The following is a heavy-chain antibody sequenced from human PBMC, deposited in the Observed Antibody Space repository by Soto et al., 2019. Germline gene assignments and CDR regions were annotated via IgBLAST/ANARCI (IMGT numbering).Heavy chain of an antibody. CDR3: ARTFNPAFEI. V-gene: IGHV4-34*02. Sequence: QVQLQQWGAGLLKPSETLSLTCAVYGGSFDNYFWSWIRQPPGKGLEWLGEINPSGSTSYNPSLKSRCTLSVDTSKRQFSLKLSSVTAADTSVYYCARTFNPAFEIWGQGTMVTVSS. CDR1: GGSFDNYF. J-gene: IGHJ3*02. CDR2: INPSGST.